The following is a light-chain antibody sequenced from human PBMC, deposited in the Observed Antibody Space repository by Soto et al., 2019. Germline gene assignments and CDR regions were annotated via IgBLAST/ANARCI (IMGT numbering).Light chain of an antibody. J-gene: IGKJ1*01. CDR1: QSVSDT. Sequence: EMELTQSPATLSLSPGERATLSCRASQSVSDTLAWYQQKPGQAPRLLIHGASTRATGFPARFSGSGSGTDFTLTISSLQSEDFAVYYCQQYNNWPRTFGQGTKVDIK. CDR2: GAS. V-gene: IGKV3-15*01. CDR3: QQYNNWPRT.